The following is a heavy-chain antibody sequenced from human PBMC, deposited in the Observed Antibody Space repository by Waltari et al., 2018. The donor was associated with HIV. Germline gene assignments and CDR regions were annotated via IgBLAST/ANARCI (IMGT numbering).Heavy chain of an antibody. V-gene: IGHV3-7*01. CDR3: ATTHGSGDYDNDFDY. CDR1: GFTFSFYW. D-gene: IGHD3-10*01. J-gene: IGHJ4*02. Sequence: EVKLEESGGGWVQPGGSLTLTCEASGFTFSFYWLSWVRQAPVSRLPWVANINQAGTERHYVDSVRGRFTISRDNGKTSLFLQMNSLSVEDTAVYYCATTHGSGDYDNDFDYWGQGTLV. CDR2: INQAGTER.